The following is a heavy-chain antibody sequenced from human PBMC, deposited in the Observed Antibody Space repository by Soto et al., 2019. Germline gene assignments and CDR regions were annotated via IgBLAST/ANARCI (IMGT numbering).Heavy chain of an antibody. J-gene: IGHJ5*02. Sequence: GGSLRLSCVASGFNFETHDMHWVRQVTGKGLEWVAGIGTLFDRFYPDSVKGRFTISRDNSKSTVYLELNNLSAEDTAVYHCAKNQGVELVPLATVDWFDPWGQGSVVTVSS. CDR2: IGTLFDR. V-gene: IGHV3-13*01. CDR3: AKNQGVELVPLATVDWFDP. D-gene: IGHD1-26*01. CDR1: GFNFETHD.